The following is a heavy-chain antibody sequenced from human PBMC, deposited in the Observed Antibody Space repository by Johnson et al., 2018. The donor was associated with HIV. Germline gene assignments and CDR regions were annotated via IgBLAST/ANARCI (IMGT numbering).Heavy chain of an antibody. CDR1: GFTFSNYD. Sequence: EVQLVESGGGLVQPGGSLRLSCAASGFTFSNYDMHWVRQVTGKGLEWVSSIGTTGDTYYPGSVKGRFTISRENSKNSLYLQLNNLRAGDTAVYYCARVGHCSGGSCSGSLDAFDIWGQGTMVTVSS. V-gene: IGHV3-13*01. CDR2: IGTTGDT. J-gene: IGHJ3*02. CDR3: ARVGHCSGGSCSGSLDAFDI. D-gene: IGHD2-15*01.